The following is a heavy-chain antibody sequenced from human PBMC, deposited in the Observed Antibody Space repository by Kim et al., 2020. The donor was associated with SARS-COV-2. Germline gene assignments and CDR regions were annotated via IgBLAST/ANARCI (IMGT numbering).Heavy chain of an antibody. J-gene: IGHJ4*02. V-gene: IGHV3-21*01. CDR1: GFTFSSYD. CDR2: ITSGGSYI. CDR3: ARARDYYDSGGLGF. Sequence: GGSLRLSCAASGFTFSSYDINWVRQAPGKGLEWVSSITSGGSYIHYADSVKGRFTISRDNAKNSLFLQMDSLRAEDTAVYYCARARDYYDSGGLGFWGQGPLVTVSS. D-gene: IGHD3-22*01.